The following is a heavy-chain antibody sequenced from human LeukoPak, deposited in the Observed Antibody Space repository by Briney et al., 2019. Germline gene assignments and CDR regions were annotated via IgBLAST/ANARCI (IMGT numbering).Heavy chain of an antibody. J-gene: IGHJ4*02. CDR3: ARARRQARPFDY. CDR2: INHSGST. D-gene: IGHD1-14*01. CDR1: GGSFSGYY. Sequence: SETLSLTCAVYGGSFSGYYWSWIRQPPGKGLEWIGEINHSGSTNYNPSLKSRVTISVDTSKNQFSLKLSSVTAADTAVYYCARARRQARPFDYWGQGTLVTVSS. V-gene: IGHV4-34*01.